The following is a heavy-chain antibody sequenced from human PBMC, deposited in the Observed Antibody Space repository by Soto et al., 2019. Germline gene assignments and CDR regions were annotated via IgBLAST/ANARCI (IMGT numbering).Heavy chain of an antibody. D-gene: IGHD6-6*01. CDR2: ISYDGSNK. V-gene: IGHV3-30*18. Sequence: PGGSLRLSCAASGFTFSSYGMHWVRQAPGKGLEWVAVISYDGSNKYYADSVKGRFTISRDNSKNTLYLQMNSLRAEDTAVYYCAKDASIAARLGTLDYWGQGTLVTVSS. CDR3: AKDASIAARLGTLDY. CDR1: GFTFSSYG. J-gene: IGHJ4*02.